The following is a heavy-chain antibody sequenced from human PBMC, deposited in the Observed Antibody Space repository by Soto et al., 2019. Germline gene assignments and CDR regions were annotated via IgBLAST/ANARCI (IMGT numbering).Heavy chain of an antibody. V-gene: IGHV3-7*03. D-gene: IGHD6-13*01. CDR1: GFTFSSYW. CDR3: ARERLAAAGRYYYYGMDV. CDR2: IKQDGSEK. Sequence: GGSLRLSCAASGFTFSSYWMSWVRQAPGKGLEWVANIKQDGSEKYYVDSVKGRFTISRDNAKNSLYLQMNSLRAEDTAVYYCARERLAAAGRYYYYGMDVWGRGTTVTVSS. J-gene: IGHJ6*02.